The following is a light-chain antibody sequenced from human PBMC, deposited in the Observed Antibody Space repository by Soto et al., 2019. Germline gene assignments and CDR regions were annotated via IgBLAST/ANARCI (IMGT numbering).Light chain of an antibody. CDR1: QSVSNN. CDR3: QQYNNWPPWT. Sequence: EILMTQSPATLSVSPGERATLSCRASQSVSNNLAWYQQKPGQAPRLLIYDASTRATGIPARFSGRGSATEFTHTISGLQSEDFAVYYCQQYNNWPPWTFGRGTKVEIK. V-gene: IGKV3-15*01. J-gene: IGKJ1*01. CDR2: DAS.